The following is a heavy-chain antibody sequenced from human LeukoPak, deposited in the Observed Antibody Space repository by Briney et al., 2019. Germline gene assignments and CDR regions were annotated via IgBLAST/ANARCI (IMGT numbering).Heavy chain of an antibody. CDR1: VFILSSHW. D-gene: IGHD3-10*01. CDR2: IKQDGSET. CDR3: ARDMLRGVAEIDS. V-gene: IGHV3-7*05. J-gene: IGHJ4*02. Sequence: GGSLRLSRVASVFILSSHWMSWVRPAPGKGLEWVANIKQDGSETSYVDSVRGRFTISRDNAKNSLYLQMNSLRAEDTAVYYCARDMLRGVAEIDSWGQGILVTVSS.